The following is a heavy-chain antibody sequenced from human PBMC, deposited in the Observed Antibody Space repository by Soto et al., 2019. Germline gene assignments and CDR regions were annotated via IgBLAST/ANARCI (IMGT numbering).Heavy chain of an antibody. J-gene: IGHJ6*02. CDR1: GGSISSYY. Sequence: PSETLPLTCTVSGGSISSYYWSWIRQPTGKGLEWIGSIYYSGSTYYNPSLKSRVTISVDTSKNQFSLKLSSVTAADTAVYYCARVRVGAFYYYYGMDVWGQGTTVTVSS. D-gene: IGHD1-26*01. V-gene: IGHV4-59*05. CDR3: ARVRVGAFYYYYGMDV. CDR2: IYYSGST.